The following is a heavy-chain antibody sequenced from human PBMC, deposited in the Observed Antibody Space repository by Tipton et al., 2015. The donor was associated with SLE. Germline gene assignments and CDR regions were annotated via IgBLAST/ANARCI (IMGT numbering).Heavy chain of an antibody. Sequence: TLSLTCSVSDGSISDYYWTWIRQPAGEGLEWIGTIYDSGSTYHNPSLKSRVTISVDTSKNQFSLKVSSVTAADTAVYYCARRGAYYPYYFDYWGQGTPVTVSS. D-gene: IGHD3-22*01. CDR2: IYDSGST. V-gene: IGHV4-59*05. CDR3: ARRGAYYPYYFDY. CDR1: DGSISDYY. J-gene: IGHJ4*02.